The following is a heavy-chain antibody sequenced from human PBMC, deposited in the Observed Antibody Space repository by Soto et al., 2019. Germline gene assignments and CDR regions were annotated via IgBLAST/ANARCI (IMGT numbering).Heavy chain of an antibody. CDR1: GYSFATYG. D-gene: IGHD3-22*01. Sequence: GASVKVSCKASGYSFATYGFRWVRQAPGQGLECVGWISAHNGDTHYSQKFQGRVTLTTDTSTNTGYMELRSLTSDDTAVYFCATEPIYYNDGSGYYPLGHWG. V-gene: IGHV1-18*04. CDR2: ISAHNGDT. CDR3: ATEPIYYNDGSGYYPLGH. J-gene: IGHJ1*01.